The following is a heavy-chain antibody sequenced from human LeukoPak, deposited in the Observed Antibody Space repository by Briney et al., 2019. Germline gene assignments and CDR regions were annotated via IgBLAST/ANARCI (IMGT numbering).Heavy chain of an antibody. CDR3: ARDQGGGVFAI. D-gene: IGHD3-16*01. V-gene: IGHV3-48*01. Sequence: GGSLRLSCAASGFTFSNYYMNWVRQAPGKGLGWVSYISGSSTTIYYADSVKGRFTISRDNAKNSLYLQMHSLRAEDTAVYYCARDQGGGVFAIWGQGTMVTVSS. CDR1: GFTFSNYY. J-gene: IGHJ3*02. CDR2: ISGSSTTI.